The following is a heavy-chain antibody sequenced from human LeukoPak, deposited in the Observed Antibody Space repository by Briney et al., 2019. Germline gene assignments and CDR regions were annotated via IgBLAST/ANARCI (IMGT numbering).Heavy chain of an antibody. J-gene: IGHJ4*02. D-gene: IGHD3-16*02. CDR1: GGSISSYY. CDR3: ANNARYYDYGWGSYRYSTLEYYFDY. CDR2: IYTSGST. V-gene: IGHV4-4*07. Sequence: SETLSLTCTVSGGSISSYYWSWIRQPAGKGLEWIGRIYTSGSTNYNPSLKSRVTMSVDTSKNQFSLKVGSMTAADTAVYYCANNARYYDYGWGSYRYSTLEYYFDYWGQGTLVTVSS.